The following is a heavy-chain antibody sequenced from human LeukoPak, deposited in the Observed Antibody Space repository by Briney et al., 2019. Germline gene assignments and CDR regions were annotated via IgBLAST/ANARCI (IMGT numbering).Heavy chain of an antibody. D-gene: IGHD1-26*01. CDR3: ASWASVGATSGPFDY. CDR2: IYTSGST. CDR1: GGSISSYY. Sequence: SETLSLTCTVSGGSISSYYWSWIRQPAGKGLEWIGRIYTSGSTNYNPSLKSRVTMSVDTSKNQFSLKLSSVTAADTAVYYCASWASVGATSGPFDYWGQGTLVTVSS. J-gene: IGHJ4*02. V-gene: IGHV4-4*07.